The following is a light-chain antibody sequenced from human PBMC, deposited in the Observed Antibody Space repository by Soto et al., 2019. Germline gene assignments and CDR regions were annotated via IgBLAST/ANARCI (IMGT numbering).Light chain of an antibody. CDR3: NSYTKSSTLNWV. CDR1: SSDVGGYNY. Sequence: QSALTQPASVSGSPGQSITISCIGTSSDVGGYNYVSWYQQHPGKAPKLMIYEVSNRPSGVSNRFSASKSGNTASLTISGLQAEDEADYYCNSYTKSSTLNWVFGGGTKLTVL. V-gene: IGLV2-14*01. J-gene: IGLJ3*02. CDR2: EVS.